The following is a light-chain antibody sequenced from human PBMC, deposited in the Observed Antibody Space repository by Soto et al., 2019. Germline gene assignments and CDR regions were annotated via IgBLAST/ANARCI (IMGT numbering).Light chain of an antibody. CDR2: ENN. CDR3: QSYDSSLSGYV. Sequence: QSVLTQPPSVSEAPGQRVTISCTGSSSNIGAGYEAHWYQQVPGTAPKLLIYENNYRPSGVPDRFSGSKSGTSASLAITGLHAEDEAEYYCQSYDSSLSGYVFGTGTKLTVL. J-gene: IGLJ1*01. V-gene: IGLV1-40*01. CDR1: SSNIGAGYE.